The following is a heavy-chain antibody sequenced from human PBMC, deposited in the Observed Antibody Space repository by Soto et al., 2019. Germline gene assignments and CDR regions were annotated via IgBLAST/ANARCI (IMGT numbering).Heavy chain of an antibody. CDR3: ARDVVVVAATHRVTVADYYGMDV. D-gene: IGHD2-15*01. J-gene: IGHJ6*02. Sequence: ASVKVSCKASGYTFTSYYMHWVRQAPGQGLEWMGIINPSGGSTSYAQKFHGRGTMTRDTSTSTVYMELSSLTSEDTAVYYCARDVVVVAATHRVTVADYYGMDVWGQGTPVTVSS. CDR2: INPSGGST. CDR1: GYTFTSYY. V-gene: IGHV1-46*01.